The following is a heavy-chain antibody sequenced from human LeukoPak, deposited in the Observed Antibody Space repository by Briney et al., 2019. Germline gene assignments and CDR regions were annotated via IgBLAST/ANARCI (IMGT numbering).Heavy chain of an antibody. CDR3: ARGAGYTSSAFDV. Sequence: PSQTLSLTCAVSGGSISSGGYSWSWIRQPPGKGLEWIGYIYHSGSTYYNPSLKSRVTISVDRSKNQFSLKLSSVTAADTAVYYCARGAGYTSSAFDVWGQGTMVTVSS. V-gene: IGHV4-30-2*01. CDR1: GGSISSGGYS. J-gene: IGHJ3*01. CDR2: IYHSGST. D-gene: IGHD3-9*01.